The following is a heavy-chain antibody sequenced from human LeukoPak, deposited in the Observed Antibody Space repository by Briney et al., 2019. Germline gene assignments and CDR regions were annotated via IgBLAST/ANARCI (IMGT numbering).Heavy chain of an antibody. CDR1: GGPISSYY. Sequence: SETLSLTCTVSGGPISSYYWSWIRQPPGKGLEGIGYIYYSGSTDYNPSLKSRVTISVDTSKNQFSLKLSSVTAADTAVYYCATARYYSDSSGPYYFDYWGQGTLVTVSS. V-gene: IGHV4-59*01. D-gene: IGHD3-22*01. CDR3: ATARYYSDSSGPYYFDY. J-gene: IGHJ4*02. CDR2: IYYSGST.